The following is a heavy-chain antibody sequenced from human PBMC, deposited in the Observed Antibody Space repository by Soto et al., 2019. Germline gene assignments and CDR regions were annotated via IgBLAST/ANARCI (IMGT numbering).Heavy chain of an antibody. V-gene: IGHV3-30*03. J-gene: IGHJ4*02. CDR1: GFTFSSHG. D-gene: IGHD4-17*01. CDR3: AIDLISGDYGDQCDS. Sequence: QVQLVESGGGVVQPGRSLRLSCAASGFTFSSHGMHWVRQAPGKGLEWVAVISYAGRAESYADSVKGLFTISRDNSKNTLYLQMNSLRPEDTAVYYCAIDLISGDYGDQCDSWGQGTRVTVS. CDR2: ISYAGRAE.